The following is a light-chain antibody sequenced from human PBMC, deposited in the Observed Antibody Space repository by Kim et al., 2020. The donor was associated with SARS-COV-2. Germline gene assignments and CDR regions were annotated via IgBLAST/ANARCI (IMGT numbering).Light chain of an antibody. J-gene: IGKJ2*03. CDR2: GAS. Sequence: VAPGERATLACRASQSVSSNLAWYQQKPGQAPRLLIYGASTRATGIPARFSGSGSGTEFTLTISSLQSEDFAVYYCQQYNNWPYSFGQGTKLEI. V-gene: IGKV3-15*01. CDR3: QQYNNWPYS. CDR1: QSVSSN.